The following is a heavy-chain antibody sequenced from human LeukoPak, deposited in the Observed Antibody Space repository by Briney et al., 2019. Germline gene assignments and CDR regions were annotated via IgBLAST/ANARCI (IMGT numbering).Heavy chain of an antibody. D-gene: IGHD4-23*01. CDR3: ARVLDYGGNWYYYYGMDV. V-gene: IGHV3-30-3*01. CDR2: ISYDGSNK. J-gene: IGHJ6*02. Sequence: GGSLRLSCAASGFTFSSYAMHWVRQAPGKGLEWVAVISYDGSNKYYADSVKGRFTISRDNSKNTLYLQMNSLRAEDTAVYYCARVLDYGGNWYYYYGMDVWGQGTTVTVSS. CDR1: GFTFSSYA.